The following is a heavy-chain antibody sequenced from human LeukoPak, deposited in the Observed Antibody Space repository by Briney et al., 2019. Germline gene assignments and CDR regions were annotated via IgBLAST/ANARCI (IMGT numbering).Heavy chain of an antibody. J-gene: IGHJ4*02. CDR2: ISAYNGNT. CDR3: AREPDRGYSYRMDY. D-gene: IGHD5-18*01. Sequence: ASVKVSCKASGYTFTSYGISWVRQAPGQGLEWMGWISAYNGNTNYAQKLQGRVTMTTDTSTSTAYMEPRSLRSDDTAVYYCAREPDRGYSYRMDYWGQGTLVTVSS. V-gene: IGHV1-18*01. CDR1: GYTFTSYG.